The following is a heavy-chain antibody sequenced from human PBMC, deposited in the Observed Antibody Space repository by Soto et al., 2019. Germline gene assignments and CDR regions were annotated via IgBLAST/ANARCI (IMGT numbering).Heavy chain of an antibody. CDR3: ARVRGGSYRNYYYGMDV. D-gene: IGHD1-26*01. CDR2: INHSGST. CDR1: GGSFSGYY. V-gene: IGHV4-34*01. J-gene: IGHJ6*02. Sequence: SETLSLTCAVHGGSFSGYYWSWIRQPPGKGLEWIGEINHSGSTNYNPSLKSRVTISVDTSKNQFSLKLSSVTAADTAVYYCARVRGGSYRNYYYGMDVWGQGTTVTVSS.